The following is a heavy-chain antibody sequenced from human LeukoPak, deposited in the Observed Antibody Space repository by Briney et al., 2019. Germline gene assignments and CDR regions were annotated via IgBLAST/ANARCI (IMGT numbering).Heavy chain of an antibody. D-gene: IGHD3-22*01. V-gene: IGHV3-21*01. Sequence: GGSLRLPCAASGFTFSSYSMNWVRQAPGKGLEWVSSISSSSSYIYYADSVKGRFTISRDNAKNSLYLQMNSLRAEDTAVYYCARAYDSNGFFGAFDTWGQGTMVTVSS. CDR2: ISSSSSYI. CDR3: ARAYDSNGFFGAFDT. CDR1: GFTFSSYS. J-gene: IGHJ3*02.